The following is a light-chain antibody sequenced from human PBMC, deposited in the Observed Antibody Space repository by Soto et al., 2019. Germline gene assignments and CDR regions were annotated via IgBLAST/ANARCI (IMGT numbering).Light chain of an antibody. CDR3: QQRDNTPLT. Sequence: DIQMTQSPSSLSASVGDRVTVTCRASQSISSYLNWYQLKPGKDPKLLIYAASSLQSGVPSRFSGSGSETDFTLTISNLQPEDFATYYCQQRDNTPLTFGGGTKGEIK. CDR1: QSISSY. CDR2: AAS. J-gene: IGKJ4*01. V-gene: IGKV1-39*01.